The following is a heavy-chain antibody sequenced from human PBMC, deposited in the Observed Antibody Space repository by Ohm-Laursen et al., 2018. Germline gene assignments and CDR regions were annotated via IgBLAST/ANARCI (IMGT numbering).Heavy chain of an antibody. J-gene: IGHJ4*02. CDR1: GYTFTSYY. D-gene: IGHD2-15*01. CDR3: AREKLRGVDY. Sequence: ASVKVSCKVSGYTFTSYYMHWVRQAPGQGLEWMGIINPNSGGTNYAQKFQGRVTMTRNTSISTAYMELSSLRSEDTAVYYCAREKLRGVDYWGQGTLVTVSS. CDR2: INPNSGGT. V-gene: IGHV1-2*02.